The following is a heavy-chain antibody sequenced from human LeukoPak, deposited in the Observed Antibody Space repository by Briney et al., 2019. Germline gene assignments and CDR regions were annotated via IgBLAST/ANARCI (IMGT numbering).Heavy chain of an antibody. J-gene: IGHJ4*02. V-gene: IGHV3-21*01. CDR1: GFTFSSYS. CDR2: ISSSSYI. D-gene: IGHD2-21*02. CDR3: ARASRSSAIRYYFDY. Sequence: GGSLRLSCAASGFTFSSYSMNWVRQAPGKGLEWVSSISSSSYIYYADSVKGRFTISRDNAKNLLYLQMNSLRAEDTAVYYCARASRSSAIRYYFDYWGQGTLVTVSS.